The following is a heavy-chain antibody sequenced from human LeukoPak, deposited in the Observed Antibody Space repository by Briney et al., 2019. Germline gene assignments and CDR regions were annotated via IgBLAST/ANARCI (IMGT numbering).Heavy chain of an antibody. V-gene: IGHV3-30*02. CDR2: IRFDGTNP. CDR3: ARGVLTGSWDFQF. CDR1: GFSFISYG. Sequence: PGGSLRLSCAASGFSFISYGMHWVRQAPGKGLEWLTFIRFDGTNPYYADSVKGRFTVSRDNSKNTLYLQMNSLRAEDTAVYYCARGVLTGSWDFQFWGQGTLVTVSS. D-gene: IGHD3-9*01. J-gene: IGHJ1*01.